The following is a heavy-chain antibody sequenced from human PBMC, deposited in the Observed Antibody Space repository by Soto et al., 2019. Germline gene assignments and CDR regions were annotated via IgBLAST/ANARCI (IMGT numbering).Heavy chain of an antibody. V-gene: IGHV3-74*01. CDR1: GCTCRMYG. CDR3: AREQQTEATPAPAFTDV. J-gene: IGHJ6*04. CDR2: IRSDGGT. Sequence: PGGSLRLSCEASGCTCRMYGMEWVRQAPGKGLVWVSRIRSDGGTNYADSVKGRFTVSRDNAKNTLYLQMNSLRAEDSAVYYCAREQQTEATPAPAFTDVWGKGTTVTVSS. D-gene: IGHD6-13*01.